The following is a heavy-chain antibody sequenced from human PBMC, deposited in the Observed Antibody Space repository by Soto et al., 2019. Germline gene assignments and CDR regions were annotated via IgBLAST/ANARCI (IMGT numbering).Heavy chain of an antibody. J-gene: IGHJ6*02. CDR1: GYSFTSYA. CDR2: INGGTGHT. Sequence: GASVKVSCKASGYSFTSYAISWVRQAPGHGLEWMGRINGGTGHTKHSQRFQGRVNITRDTSASTAYMELSSLRSEDTAVYYCAGGKGMEGNYYYYGLDIWGQGTTVTAP. D-gene: IGHD1-1*01. V-gene: IGHV1-3*01. CDR3: AGGKGMEGNYYYYGLDI.